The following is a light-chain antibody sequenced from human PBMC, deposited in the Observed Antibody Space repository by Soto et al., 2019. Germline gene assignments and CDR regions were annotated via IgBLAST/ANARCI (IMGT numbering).Light chain of an antibody. V-gene: IGKV3-11*01. CDR3: QQRSNWPPGFT. CDR2: DAS. Sequence: EIVLTQSPATLSLSPGERATLSCRASQSVSIYLAWYQQKPGQAPRLLIYDASNRATGIPARFSVSGSGTDVTLTRSSREPEDCAVYYCQQRSNWPPGFTFGPGTKVAIK. CDR1: QSVSIY. J-gene: IGKJ3*01.